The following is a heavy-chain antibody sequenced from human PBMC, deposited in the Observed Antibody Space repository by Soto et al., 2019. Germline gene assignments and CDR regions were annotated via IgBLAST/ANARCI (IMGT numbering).Heavy chain of an antibody. D-gene: IGHD3-16*01. Sequence: QLVQSGSEVKKPGSSVKVSCQASGGTFSGYVVTWVRQAPGQGLEWMGEFVPLFGTTNYAQRFSVRITITAAASTSTDYMELRTLRSDDTAVYYCATHGLGVSSPPYFDKGGQGTLLTVSS. CDR3: ATHGLGVSSPPYFDK. J-gene: IGHJ4*02. V-gene: IGHV1-69*01. CDR1: GGTFSGYV. CDR2: FVPLFGTT.